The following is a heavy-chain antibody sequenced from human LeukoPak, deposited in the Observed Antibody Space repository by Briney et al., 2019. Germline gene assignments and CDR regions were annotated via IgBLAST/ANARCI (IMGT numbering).Heavy chain of an antibody. V-gene: IGHV3-21*01. J-gene: IGHJ6*03. CDR1: GFTFSTYN. CDR3: ARDPYSGSYGDYYYYYMDV. Sequence: PGGSLRLSCAASGFTFSTYNMNWVRQAPGKGLEWLSSITSSSSYIYYADSVKGRFTISRDNAKNLLYLQMNSLRDEDTAVYYCARDPYSGSYGDYYYYYMDVWGKGTTVTISS. D-gene: IGHD1-26*01. CDR2: ITSSSSYI.